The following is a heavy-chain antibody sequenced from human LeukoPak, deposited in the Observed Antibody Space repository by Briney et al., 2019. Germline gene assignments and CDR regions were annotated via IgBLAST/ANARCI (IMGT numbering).Heavy chain of an antibody. J-gene: IGHJ6*02. V-gene: IGHV1-8*01. CDR3: ARSITIFGVVIRYYYYGMDV. D-gene: IGHD3-3*01. CDR1: GYTFTSYD. Sequence: ALVKVSCKPSGYTFTSYDINWVRQATGHGLEWMGWLNPNSGNTGYAQKFQGRVTMTRNTSISTAYMELSSLRSEDTAVYYCARSITIFGVVIRYYYYGMDVWGQGTTVTVSS. CDR2: LNPNSGNT.